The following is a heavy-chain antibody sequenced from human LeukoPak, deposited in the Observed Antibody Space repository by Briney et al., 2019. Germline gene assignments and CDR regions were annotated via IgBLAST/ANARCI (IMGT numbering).Heavy chain of an antibody. D-gene: IGHD3-10*01. Sequence: PGGSLRLSCAASGFTLSSYAMSWVRQAPGKGLEWVSAISGSGGSTYYADSVKGRFTISRDNSKNTLYLQMNSLRAEDTAVYYCAKDLGIGYGSGSYAYWGQGTLVTVSS. CDR1: GFTLSSYA. CDR2: ISGSGGST. CDR3: AKDLGIGYGSGSYAY. J-gene: IGHJ4*02. V-gene: IGHV3-23*01.